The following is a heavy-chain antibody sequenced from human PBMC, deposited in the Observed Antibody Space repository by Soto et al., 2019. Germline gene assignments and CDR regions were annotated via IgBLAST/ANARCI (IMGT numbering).Heavy chain of an antibody. Sequence: GGSLRLSCVASGFTFGSYAMSWVRRAPGKGLEWVSTINDRGDLRYYAESVRGRFTISRDNSKNTLHLQVNNLRAEDTARYHCAKAFGDWYPFEKWGLGALVTVSS. V-gene: IGHV3-23*01. J-gene: IGHJ4*02. CDR2: INDRGDLR. D-gene: IGHD2-21*02. CDR3: AKAFGDWYPFEK. CDR1: GFTFGSYA.